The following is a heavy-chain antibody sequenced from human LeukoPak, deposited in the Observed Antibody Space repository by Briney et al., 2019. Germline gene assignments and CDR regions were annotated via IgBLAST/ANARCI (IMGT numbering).Heavy chain of an antibody. CDR3: ARDEGGSGSYYFY. J-gene: IGHJ4*02. CDR2: ISGSGGST. Sequence: GGSLRLSCAASGFTFSSYAMSWVRQAPGKGLEWVSAISGSGGSTYYADSVKGRFTISRDNAKNSLYLQMNSLRDEDTAVYYCARDEGGSGSYYFYWGQGTLVTVSS. V-gene: IGHV3-23*01. CDR1: GFTFSSYA. D-gene: IGHD1-26*01.